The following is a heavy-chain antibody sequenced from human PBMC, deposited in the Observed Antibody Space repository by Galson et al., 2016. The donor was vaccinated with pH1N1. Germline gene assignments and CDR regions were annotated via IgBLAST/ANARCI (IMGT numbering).Heavy chain of an antibody. D-gene: IGHD1-1*01. Sequence: SVKVSCKASGGSFRNFVVSWMRQAPGQGLEWMGGLMPIFSTPKYAQKFQGRVTISADESSTTTYMEPSGLTSEDTAVYFCARETVAAAWYNPFDPWGQGTLVIVSS. CDR2: LMPIFSTP. J-gene: IGHJ5*02. CDR1: GGSFRNFV. V-gene: IGHV1-69*13. CDR3: ARETVAAAWYNPFDP.